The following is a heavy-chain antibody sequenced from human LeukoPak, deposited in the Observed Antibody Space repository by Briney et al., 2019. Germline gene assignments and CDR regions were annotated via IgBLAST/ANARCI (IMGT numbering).Heavy chain of an antibody. Sequence: SETLSLTCTVSGGSISSYYWSWIRQPPGKGLEWIGYIYYSGSTNYNPSLKSRVTISVDTSKNQFSLKLSSVTAADTAVYYCARDARGAAAADDPFDIWGQGTMVTVSS. D-gene: IGHD6-13*01. CDR3: ARDARGAAAADDPFDI. CDR2: IYYSGST. J-gene: IGHJ3*02. CDR1: GGSISSYY. V-gene: IGHV4-59*01.